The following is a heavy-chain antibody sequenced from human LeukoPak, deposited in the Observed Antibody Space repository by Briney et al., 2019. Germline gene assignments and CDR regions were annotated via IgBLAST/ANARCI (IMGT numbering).Heavy chain of an antibody. V-gene: IGHV3-30*04. D-gene: IGHD5-24*01. CDR1: GFTFSSYS. CDR3: ARRDDYNYHYYYMDV. CDR2: ISYGGSNK. J-gene: IGHJ6*03. Sequence: GGSLRLSCAASGFTFSSYSMHWVRQAPGKGLEWVAVISYGGSNKYYADSVKGRFTISRDNSKNTLYLQMNSLRVEDTAVYYCARRDDYNYHYYYMDVWGKGTTVTVSS.